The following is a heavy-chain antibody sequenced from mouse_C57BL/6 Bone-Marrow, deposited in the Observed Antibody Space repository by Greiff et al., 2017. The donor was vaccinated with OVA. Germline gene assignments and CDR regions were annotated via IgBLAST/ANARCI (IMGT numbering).Heavy chain of an antibody. D-gene: IGHD1-1*01. V-gene: IGHV1-42*01. CDR2: INPSTGGT. J-gene: IGHJ1*03. CDR3: ASWHYGSSYWYFDV. Sequence: EVQLQQSGPELVKPGASVKISCKASGYSFTGYYMNWVKQSPEKSLEWIGEINPSTGGTTYNQKFKAKATLTVDKSSSTAYMQLKSLTSEDSAVYYGASWHYGSSYWYFDVWGTGTTVTVSS. CDR1: GYSFTGYY.